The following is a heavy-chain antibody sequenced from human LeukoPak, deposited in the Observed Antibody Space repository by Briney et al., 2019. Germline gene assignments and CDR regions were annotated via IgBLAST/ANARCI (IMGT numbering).Heavy chain of an antibody. CDR3: ARRSDSGSYSY. D-gene: IGHD3-10*01. V-gene: IGHV5-51*01. CDR2: IYPGDSDT. Sequence: GESLKISCKGSEDSFTNYWIGWVRQMPGKGLECMGIIYPGDSDTRYSPSFQGQVTISADKSISTAYLQWSSLKASDTAMYYCARRSDSGSYSYWGQGTLVTVSS. CDR1: EDSFTNYW. J-gene: IGHJ4*02.